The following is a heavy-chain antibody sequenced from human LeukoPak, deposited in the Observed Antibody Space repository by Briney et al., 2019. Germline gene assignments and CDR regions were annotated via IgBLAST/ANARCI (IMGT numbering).Heavy chain of an antibody. J-gene: IGHJ6*02. CDR2: INPNSGGT. Sequence: ASVKVSCKASGYTFTGYYMHWVRQAPGQGLEWIGWINPNSGGTNYAQKFQGRVTMTRNTSISTAYMELSRLRSDDTAVYYCARAYCSSTSCYYYYYGMDVWGQGTTVTVSS. CDR1: GYTFTGYY. V-gene: IGHV1-2*02. CDR3: ARAYCSSTSCYYYYYGMDV. D-gene: IGHD2-2*01.